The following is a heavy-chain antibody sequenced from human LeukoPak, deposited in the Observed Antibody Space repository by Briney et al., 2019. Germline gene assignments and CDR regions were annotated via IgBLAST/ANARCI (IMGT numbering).Heavy chain of an antibody. V-gene: IGHV4-4*02. CDR2: IYHDRTT. CDR3: VGRGLYGGTWLFEY. D-gene: IGHD2-8*01. Sequence: PSETLSLTCTVSGDSITAPKWWSWVRQAPGEELEWIGEIYHDRTTSFNPSLKSRLTISVDKSANQFFLNLNSVSATDTAVYYCVGRGLYGGTWLFEYWGQGALVTVSS. J-gene: IGHJ4*02. CDR1: GDSITAPKW.